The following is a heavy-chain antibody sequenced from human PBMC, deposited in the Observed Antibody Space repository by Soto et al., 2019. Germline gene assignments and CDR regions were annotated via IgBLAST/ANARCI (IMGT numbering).Heavy chain of an antibody. CDR2: IYYSRST. V-gene: IGHV4-31*03. Sequence: PSETLSLTCTVSGGSISSGGYYWSWIRQHPGKGLEWIGYIYYSRSTYYNPSLKSRVTISVDTSKNQFSLKLSSVTAADTAVYYCARDYRDSSRSHVPFDIWGQGTMVTVSS. CDR1: GGSISSGGYY. D-gene: IGHD6-13*01. CDR3: ARDYRDSSRSHVPFDI. J-gene: IGHJ3*02.